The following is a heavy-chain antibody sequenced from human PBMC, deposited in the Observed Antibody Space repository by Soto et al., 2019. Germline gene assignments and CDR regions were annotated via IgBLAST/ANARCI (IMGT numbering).Heavy chain of an antibody. J-gene: IGHJ4*02. CDR1: GFTFSSYA. CDR2: ISGSGGST. Sequence: GGSLRLSCAAPGFTFSSYAMSWVRQAPGKGLEWVSAISGSGGSTYYADSVKGRFTISRDNSKNTLYLQMNSLRAEDTAVYYCAKGTYSSSWYYFDYWGQGTLVTVSS. CDR3: AKGTYSSSWYYFDY. V-gene: IGHV3-23*01. D-gene: IGHD6-13*01.